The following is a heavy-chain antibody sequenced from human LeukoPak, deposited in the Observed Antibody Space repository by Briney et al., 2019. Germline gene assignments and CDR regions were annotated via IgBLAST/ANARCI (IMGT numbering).Heavy chain of an antibody. J-gene: IGHJ3*02. CDR1: GYTFTGYY. D-gene: IGHD5-12*01. CDR2: INPNSGGT. Sequence: ASVKVSCKGAGYTFTGYYMHWVRQAPGQGLEWMGRINPNSGGTNYAQKFQGRVTMTRDTSISTAYMELSRLRSDDTAVYYCAREGGFEDAFDIWGQGTMVTVSS. CDR3: AREGGFEDAFDI. V-gene: IGHV1-2*06.